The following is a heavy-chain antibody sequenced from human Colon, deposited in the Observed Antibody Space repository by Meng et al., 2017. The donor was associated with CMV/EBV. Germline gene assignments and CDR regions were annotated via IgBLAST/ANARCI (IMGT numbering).Heavy chain of an antibody. CDR3: ARDRGYCSSTSCLFGP. Sequence: ASVKVSCKASGYTFTGYYMHWVRQAPGQGLEWMGWINPNSGGTNYAQKFQGRVTMTRDTSISTAYMELSRLRSDDTAVYYCARDRGYCSSTSCLFGPWGQGTLVTVSS. D-gene: IGHD2-2*01. CDR1: GYTFTGYY. CDR2: INPNSGGT. J-gene: IGHJ5*02. V-gene: IGHV1-2*02.